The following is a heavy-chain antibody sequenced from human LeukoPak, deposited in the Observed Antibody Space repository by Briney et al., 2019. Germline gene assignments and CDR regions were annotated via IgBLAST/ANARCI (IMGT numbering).Heavy chain of an antibody. CDR1: GGSISSGDYY. J-gene: IGHJ4*02. CDR2: FYYSGST. V-gene: IGHV4-30-4*01. Sequence: SQTLSLTCTVSGGSISSGDYYWSWIRQPPGKGLEWIGYFYYSGSTYYNPSLKSRVTISVDTSKNQFSLKLSSVTAADTAVYYCARESSYYDSSGYTYWGQGTLVTVSS. D-gene: IGHD3-22*01. CDR3: ARESSYYDSSGYTY.